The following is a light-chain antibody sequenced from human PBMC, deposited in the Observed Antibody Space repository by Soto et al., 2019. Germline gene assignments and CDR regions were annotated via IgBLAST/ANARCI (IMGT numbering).Light chain of an antibody. Sequence: QSVLTQPPSASGSPGQSVTISCTGTSSAVGRFNFVSWYQQHPGKAPRLLIYEVTKRPSGVPDRFSGSKSGNAASLTVSGLQAEDEADYFCSSYTGSRDFYVFGTGTKVTVL. CDR3: SSYTGSRDFYV. CDR1: SSAVGRFNF. CDR2: EVT. J-gene: IGLJ1*01. V-gene: IGLV2-8*01.